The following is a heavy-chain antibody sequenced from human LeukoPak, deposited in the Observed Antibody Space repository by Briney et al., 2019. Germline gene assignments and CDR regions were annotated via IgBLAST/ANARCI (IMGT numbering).Heavy chain of an antibody. CDR1: GGSISSGGYS. J-gene: IGHJ4*02. D-gene: IGHD4-17*01. CDR2: IYHSGST. V-gene: IGHV4-30-2*01. Sequence: SETLYLTCAVSGGSISSGGYSWGWIRQPPGKGLEWIGYIYHSGSTYYNPSLKSRVTISVDRSKNQFSLKLSSVTAADTAVYYCASYDYGDYYFDYWGQGTLVTVSS. CDR3: ASYDYGDYYFDY.